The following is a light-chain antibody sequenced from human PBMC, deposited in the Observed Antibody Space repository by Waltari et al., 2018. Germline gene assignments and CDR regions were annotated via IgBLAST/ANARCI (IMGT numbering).Light chain of an antibody. CDR1: SSDVGDYNL. J-gene: IGLJ3*02. Sequence: QSALTQPASVSGSPGQSITISCTGTSSDVGDYNLLPWYQQHAGQVPKLIIYEVNKRPSGFSTRFSGSRSGNTASLTISGLQAEDEATYFCCSYAGTTSWLFGGGTKVTVL. CDR2: EVN. CDR3: CSYAGTTSWL. V-gene: IGLV2-23*02.